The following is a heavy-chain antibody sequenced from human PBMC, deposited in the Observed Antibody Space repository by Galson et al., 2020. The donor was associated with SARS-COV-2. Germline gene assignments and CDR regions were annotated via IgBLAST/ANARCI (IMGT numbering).Heavy chain of an antibody. Sequence: TGGSLRSSCDPFGFTFRDYYMSWIRRAPGKGLEWVSYISDSGNTMYYADSVKGRFTISRDNAKKSLFLQMNSLRAEDTAVYYCARNKSYSAGDFFFFGMDVWGQGTTVTVSS. CDR2: ISDSGNTM. J-gene: IGHJ6*02. V-gene: IGHV3-11*01. CDR1: GFTFRDYY. D-gene: IGHD3-10*01. CDR3: ARNKSYSAGDFFFFGMDV.